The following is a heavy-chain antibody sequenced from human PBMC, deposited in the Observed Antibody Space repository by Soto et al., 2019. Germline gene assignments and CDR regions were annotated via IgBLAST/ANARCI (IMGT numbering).Heavy chain of an antibody. CDR3: ATGKHEFTYELGY. CDR1: GFTFSSYG. Sequence: QVQLVESGGGVVQPGRSLRLSCAASGFTFSSYGMHWVRQAPGKGLEWVALISYHGSNEYYADPVKGRFTISRDNSNNTLYLQMNSLRADDTAVYYWATGKHEFTYELGYWGQGTLVTVSS. D-gene: IGHD3-3*01. CDR2: ISYHGSNE. J-gene: IGHJ4*02. V-gene: IGHV3-30*03.